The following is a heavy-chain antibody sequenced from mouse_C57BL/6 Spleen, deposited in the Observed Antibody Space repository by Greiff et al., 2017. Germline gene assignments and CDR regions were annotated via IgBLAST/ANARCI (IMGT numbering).Heavy chain of an antibody. Sequence: DVKLVESGGGLVQPKGSLKLSCAASGFSFNTYAMNWVRQAPGKGLEWVARIRSKSNNYATYYADSVKYRFTISRDDSESMLYLQMNNLKTEDTAMYYCVSDFYYAMDYWGQGTSVTVSS. V-gene: IGHV10-1*01. J-gene: IGHJ4*01. CDR2: IRSKSNNYAT. CDR3: VSDFYYAMDY. CDR1: GFSFNTYA.